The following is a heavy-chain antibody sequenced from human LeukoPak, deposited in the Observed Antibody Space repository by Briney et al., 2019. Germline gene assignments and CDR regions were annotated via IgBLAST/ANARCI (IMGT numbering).Heavy chain of an antibody. Sequence: SVKVSCKASGGTFSSYAISWVRLAPGQGLEWMGGIIPIFGTANYAQRFQGRVTITTDESTSTAYMELSSLRSEDTAVYYCAREEPGIAAAGSKGGSWFDPWGQGTLVTVSS. CDR3: AREEPGIAAAGSKGGSWFDP. D-gene: IGHD6-13*01. V-gene: IGHV1-69*05. J-gene: IGHJ5*02. CDR2: IIPIFGTA. CDR1: GGTFSSYA.